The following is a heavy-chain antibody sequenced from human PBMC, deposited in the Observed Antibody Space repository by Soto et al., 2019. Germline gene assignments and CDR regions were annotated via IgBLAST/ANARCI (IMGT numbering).Heavy chain of an antibody. V-gene: IGHV3-30*18. D-gene: IGHD1-26*01. CDR3: AKDRYSGTYPTDFDY. Sequence: WSLRLSCAGSGFTFSSYGIHWVRQAPGKGLEWVALISYDGGNEKYTESVKDRFTISRDDSHNVAYLQMSSLRTEDTAMHYCAKDRYSGTYPTDFDYWGQGSLVTVSS. J-gene: IGHJ4*02. CDR1: GFTFSSYG. CDR2: ISYDGGNE.